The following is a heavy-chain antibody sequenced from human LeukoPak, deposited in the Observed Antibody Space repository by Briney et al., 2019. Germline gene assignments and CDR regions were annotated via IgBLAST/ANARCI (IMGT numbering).Heavy chain of an antibody. CDR2: VYTSGST. D-gene: IGHD2-15*01. CDR3: ARLRAGGGSYYYYYMDV. J-gene: IGHJ6*03. V-gene: IGHV4-4*09. Sequence: SETLSLTCTVSGGSISSYYWSWIRQPPGKGLEWIGYVYTSGSTNYNPSLKSRVTISVDTSKNQFSLKLSSVTAADTAVYYCARLRAGGGSYYYYYMDVWGKGTTVTVSS. CDR1: GGSISSYY.